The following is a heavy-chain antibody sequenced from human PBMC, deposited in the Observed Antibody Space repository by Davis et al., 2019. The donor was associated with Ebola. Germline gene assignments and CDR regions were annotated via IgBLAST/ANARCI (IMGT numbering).Heavy chain of an antibody. D-gene: IGHD3-10*01. Sequence: PSETLSLTCTVSGGSISSYYWSWIRQPAGKGLEWIGRIYTSGSTNYNPSLKSRVTMSVDTSKNQFSLKLSSVTAADTAVYYCARQLLWFGEHNYMDVWGKGTTVTVSS. V-gene: IGHV4-4*07. CDR3: ARQLLWFGEHNYMDV. CDR2: IYTSGST. J-gene: IGHJ6*03. CDR1: GGSISSYY.